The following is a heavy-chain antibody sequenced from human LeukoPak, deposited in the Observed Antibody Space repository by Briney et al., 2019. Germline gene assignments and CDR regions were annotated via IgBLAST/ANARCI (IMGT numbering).Heavy chain of an antibody. CDR1: GYTFTGYY. CDR2: INPNSGGT. D-gene: IGHD6-19*01. J-gene: IGHJ4*02. V-gene: IGHV1-2*02. Sequence: ASVKVSCKASGYTFTGYYMHWVRQAPGQGLEWMGWINPNSGGTNCAQKFQGRVTMTRGTSINTAYMDLSSLTSDDTALYYCARALTRYSTAWYGYWGQGTLVTVSS. CDR3: ARALTRYSTAWYGY.